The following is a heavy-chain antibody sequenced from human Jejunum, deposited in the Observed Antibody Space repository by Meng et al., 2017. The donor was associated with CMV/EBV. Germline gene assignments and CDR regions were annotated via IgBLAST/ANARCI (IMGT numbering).Heavy chain of an antibody. CDR2: GST. Sequence: SLTCTVPAGSISSSIDYWTWIRQPPGKGLEWIGSGSTYYNPSLKSRVTISVDTSKTQFSLMLTSVTAADTAVYYCVDYSSSYGWFDPWGQGTLVTVSS. CDR3: VDYSSSYGWFDP. V-gene: IGHV4-39*01. D-gene: IGHD6-6*01. J-gene: IGHJ5*02. CDR1: AGSISSSIDY.